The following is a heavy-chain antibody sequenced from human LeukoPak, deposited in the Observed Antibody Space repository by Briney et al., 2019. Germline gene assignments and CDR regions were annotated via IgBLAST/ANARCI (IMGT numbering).Heavy chain of an antibody. J-gene: IGHJ3*01. CDR2: ISGSGGST. CDR1: GFTFSAFA. V-gene: IGHV3-23*01. Sequence: PGGSLRLSCAASGFTFSAFALSWVRQAPGKGLEWVSAISGSGGSTDSADSVKGRFTISRDNSKNTLYLQMNSLRAEDTAVYYCANEGMLRGVIYPFDLWGQGTMVTVSS. CDR3: ANEGMLRGVIYPFDL. D-gene: IGHD3-10*01.